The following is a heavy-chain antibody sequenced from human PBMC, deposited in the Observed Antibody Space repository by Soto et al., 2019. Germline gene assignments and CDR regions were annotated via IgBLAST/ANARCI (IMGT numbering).Heavy chain of an antibody. CDR2: IYYSGST. D-gene: IGHD2-2*01. CDR3: AASSTSCYGDLCARIDY. V-gene: IGHV4-61*08. Sequence: SETLSLTCTVSCGSISSCGYYWSWIRQPPGKGLEWIGYIYYSGSTNYNPSLKSRVTISVDTSKNQFSLKLSSVTAADTAVYYCAASSTSCYGDLCARIDYWGQGTLVTVSS. CDR1: CGSISSCGYY. J-gene: IGHJ4*02.